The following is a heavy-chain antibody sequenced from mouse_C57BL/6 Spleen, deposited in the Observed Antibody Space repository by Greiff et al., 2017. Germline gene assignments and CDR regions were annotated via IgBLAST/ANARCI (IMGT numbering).Heavy chain of an antibody. Sequence: QVTLKVCGPGILQSSQTLSLTCSFSGFSLSNSGMGVSWIRQPSGKGLEWLAHIYWDDDKRYNPSLKSRLTISKDTSRNQVFLKITSVDTADTATYYCARGYGSSYGYAIDYWGQGTSVTVSS. CDR3: ARGYGSSYGYAIDY. J-gene: IGHJ4*01. CDR1: GFSLSNSGMG. V-gene: IGHV8-12*01. CDR2: IYWDDDK. D-gene: IGHD1-1*01.